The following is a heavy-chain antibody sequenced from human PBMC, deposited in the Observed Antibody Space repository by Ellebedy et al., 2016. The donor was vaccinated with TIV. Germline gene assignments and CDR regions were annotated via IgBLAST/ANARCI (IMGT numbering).Heavy chain of an antibody. Sequence: GGSLRLXXKGSGYSFTSYWIGWVRQMPGKGLEWMGIIYPGDSDTRYSPSFQGQVTISADKSISTAYLQWSSLKASDTAMYYCARTSAAPYYYYGMDVWGQGTTVTVSS. D-gene: IGHD6-25*01. V-gene: IGHV5-51*01. CDR1: GYSFTSYW. CDR3: ARTSAAPYYYYGMDV. J-gene: IGHJ6*02. CDR2: IYPGDSDT.